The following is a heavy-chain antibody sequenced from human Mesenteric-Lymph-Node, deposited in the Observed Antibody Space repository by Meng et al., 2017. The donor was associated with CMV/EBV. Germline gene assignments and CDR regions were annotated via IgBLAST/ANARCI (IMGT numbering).Heavy chain of an antibody. CDR2: IPYDGGDK. CDR3: AKSPARGYCSSTSCYFDY. Sequence: GESLKISCAASGFTFSSYCMHWVRQAPGKGLEWVAFIPYDGGDKYYVDSVKGRFTISRDNSKNTLYLQMNSLRAEDTAVYFCAKSPARGYCSSTSCYFDYWGQGTLVTVSS. D-gene: IGHD2-2*01. V-gene: IGHV3-30*02. CDR1: GFTFSSYC. J-gene: IGHJ4*02.